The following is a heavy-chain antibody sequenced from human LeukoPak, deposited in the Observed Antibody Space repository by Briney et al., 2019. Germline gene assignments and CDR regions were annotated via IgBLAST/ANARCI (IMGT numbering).Heavy chain of an antibody. J-gene: IGHJ4*02. D-gene: IGHD3-10*01. CDR3: ARGDGSGSYSDFDY. CDR2: ISSSSSTI. Sequence: LTGGSLRLSCAASGFTFSSYSMNWVRQAPGKGLEWVSYISSSSSTIYYADSVKGRFTISRDNAKNSLYLQMNSLRAEDTAVYYCARGDGSGSYSDFDYWGQGTLVTVSS. CDR1: GFTFSSYS. V-gene: IGHV3-48*01.